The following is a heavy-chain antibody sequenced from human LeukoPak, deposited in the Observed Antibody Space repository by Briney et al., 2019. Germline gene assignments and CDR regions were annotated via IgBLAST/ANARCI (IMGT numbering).Heavy chain of an antibody. D-gene: IGHD6-25*01. V-gene: IGHV3-30-3*01. CDR2: ISYDGSNK. J-gene: IGHJ6*02. CDR1: GFTFSSYA. Sequence: GGSLRLSCAASGFTFSSYAMHWVRQAPGKGLEWVAVISYDGSNKYYADSVKGRFTTSRDNSKNTLYLQMNSLRAEDTAVYYCARDNPATYYYYGMDVWGQGTTVTVSS. CDR3: ARDNPATYYYYGMDV.